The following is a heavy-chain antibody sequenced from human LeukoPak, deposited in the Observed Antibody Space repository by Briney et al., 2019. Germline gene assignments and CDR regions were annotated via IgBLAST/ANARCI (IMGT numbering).Heavy chain of an antibody. J-gene: IGHJ4*02. Sequence: GGSLRLSCAASGFTFSSYSMHWVRQAPGKGLEWVSYITSSSSRIHYADSVKGRFTISRDNAKNSLYLQVNNVRVEDTAVYYCARADRDYWGQGTLVTVSS. V-gene: IGHV3-48*04. CDR3: ARADRDY. CDR2: ITSSSSRI. CDR1: GFTFSSYS.